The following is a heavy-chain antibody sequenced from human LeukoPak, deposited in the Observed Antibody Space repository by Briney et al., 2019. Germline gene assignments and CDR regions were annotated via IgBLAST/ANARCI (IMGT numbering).Heavy chain of an antibody. Sequence: ASVKVSCQASGYTLTGHYIHWGRPAPGKRLEWVGWINPNSGGTNYAQKFQGRVTMTRDTSISTAYMELSRLRSDDTAVYYCARAGSTSSYEGFDYWGQGTLVTVSS. CDR2: INPNSGGT. J-gene: IGHJ4*02. CDR3: ARAGSTSSYEGFDY. D-gene: IGHD2-2*01. V-gene: IGHV1-2*02. CDR1: GYTLTGHY.